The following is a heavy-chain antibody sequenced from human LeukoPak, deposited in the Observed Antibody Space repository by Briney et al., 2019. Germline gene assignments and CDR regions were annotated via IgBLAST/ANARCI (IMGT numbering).Heavy chain of an antibody. V-gene: IGHV3-23*01. CDR3: AKDGIYYYDSSGYPDY. D-gene: IGHD3-22*01. CDR2: ISGSGGST. Sequence: GGSLRLSCAASGFTFSSYAMSWVGQAPGKGLEWVSAISGSGGSTYYADSVKGRFTISRDNSKNTLYLQMNSLRAEDTAVYYCAKDGIYYYDSSGYPDYWGQGTLVTVSS. CDR1: GFTFSSYA. J-gene: IGHJ4*02.